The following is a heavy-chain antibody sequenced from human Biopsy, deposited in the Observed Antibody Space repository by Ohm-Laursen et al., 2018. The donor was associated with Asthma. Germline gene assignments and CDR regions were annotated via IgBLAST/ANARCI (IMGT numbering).Heavy chain of an antibody. J-gene: IGHJ3*01. CDR2: VNTGNGDT. D-gene: IGHD3-9*01. CDR3: ARTYYDFLTGQVKDVFGV. CDR1: GYNFISFA. Sequence: ATVKISCKASGYNFISFAMHWVRQAPGQRLEWMDWVNTGNGDTKYSQKFQGRVTITRDTSASTAYMELRSLRSEDTATYYCARTYYDFLTGQVKDVFGVWGQGTMVTVSS. V-gene: IGHV1-3*04.